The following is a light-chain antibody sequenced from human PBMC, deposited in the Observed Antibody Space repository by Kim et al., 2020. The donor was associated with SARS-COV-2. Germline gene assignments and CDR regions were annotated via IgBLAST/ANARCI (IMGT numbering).Light chain of an antibody. J-gene: IGLJ2*01. CDR2: RNS. CDR1: SNNVGNRG. V-gene: IGLV10-54*01. Sequence: HTATLTCTGNSNNVGNRGAAWLQQHQGHPPKLLSYRNSNRPSGISERFSASRSGNTASLTIIGLQPEDEADYFCSTWDSSLSAVVFGGGTQLSVL. CDR3: STWDSSLSAVV.